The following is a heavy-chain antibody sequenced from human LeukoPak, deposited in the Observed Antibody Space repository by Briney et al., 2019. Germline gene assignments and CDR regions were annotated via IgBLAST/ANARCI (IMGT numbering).Heavy chain of an antibody. CDR1: GYSFTSYW. V-gene: IGHV5-51*01. J-gene: IGHJ6*02. CDR2: IYPGDSDT. Sequence: GESLKISCKGSGYSFTSYWIGWVRQMPGKGLEWMGIIYPGDSDTRYSPSFQGQVTISADKSISTAYLQWSSLKASDTAVYYCARYMVRGVAGHYYYGMDVWGQGTTVTVSS. D-gene: IGHD3-10*01. CDR3: ARYMVRGVAGHYYYGMDV.